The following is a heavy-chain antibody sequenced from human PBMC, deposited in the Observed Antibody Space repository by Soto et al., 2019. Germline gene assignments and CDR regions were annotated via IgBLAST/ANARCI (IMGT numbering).Heavy chain of an antibody. CDR3: AKSRDGYNFYFYYGMDV. CDR1: GFTFNNYG. J-gene: IGHJ6*02. Sequence: QVQLVESGGGVVQPGRSLRLSCAASGFTFNNYGMHWVRQAPGKGLEWVAHILYDGGKNYYADSVKGRFTISRDNSKSTLYLEMNSLTGEDTAVYFCAKSRDGYNFYFYYGMDVWGQGTAVTVSS. D-gene: IGHD5-12*01. CDR2: ILYDGGKN. V-gene: IGHV3-30*18.